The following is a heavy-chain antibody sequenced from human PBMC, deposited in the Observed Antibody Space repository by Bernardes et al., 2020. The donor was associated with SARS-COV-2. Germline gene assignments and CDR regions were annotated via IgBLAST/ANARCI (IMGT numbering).Heavy chain of an antibody. CDR3: ARDVRGGTLDY. CDR1: GSSVRSGGYY. V-gene: IGHV4-61*08. CDR2: IYYNGNT. J-gene: IGHJ4*02. D-gene: IGHD2-15*01. Sequence: SETLSLTCTVSGSSVRSGGYYWSWLRQPPGKGLEWVGFIYYNGNTNYNPSLKSRVTISVDTSKNQLSLKLTSVTAADTAGYYCARDVRGGTLDYWGQGTPVTGSS.